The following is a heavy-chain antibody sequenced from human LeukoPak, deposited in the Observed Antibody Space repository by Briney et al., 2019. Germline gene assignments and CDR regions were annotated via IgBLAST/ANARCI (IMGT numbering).Heavy chain of an antibody. V-gene: IGHV1-69*05. Sequence: SVRVSCKASGGTFSSYAISWVRQAPGQGLEWMGRIIPIFGTANYAQKFQGRVTITTDESTSTAYMELSSLRSEDTAVYYCARERDIAVAGIYYFDYWGQGTLVTVSS. D-gene: IGHD6-19*01. CDR2: IIPIFGTA. J-gene: IGHJ4*02. CDR3: ARERDIAVAGIYYFDY. CDR1: GGTFSSYA.